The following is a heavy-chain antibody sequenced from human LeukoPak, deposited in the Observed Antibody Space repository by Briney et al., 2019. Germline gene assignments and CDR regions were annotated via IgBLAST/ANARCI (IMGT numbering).Heavy chain of an antibody. CDR2: MNTDGSSI. CDR3: ARGREGYNGPGFN. CDR1: EFTFSSHW. J-gene: IGHJ4*02. D-gene: IGHD5-12*01. V-gene: IGHV3-74*01. Sequence: PGGSLRLSCAASEFTFSSHWMHWVRQAPGKGLVWVSRMNTDGSSINYADSVKGRFTISRDNAKNTLYLQMNSLRAEDTAVYYCARGREGYNGPGFNWGQGTLVTVSS.